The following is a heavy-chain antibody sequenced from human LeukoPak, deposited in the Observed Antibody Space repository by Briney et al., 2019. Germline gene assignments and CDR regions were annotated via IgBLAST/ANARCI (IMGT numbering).Heavy chain of an antibody. D-gene: IGHD2-21*02. J-gene: IGHJ5*02. Sequence: GGSLRLSCAASGFPFSNHAMSWVRQPPGKGLEWVSAISNGNTYYADPVRGRFTISRDDSKNMVHLQMNSLRVEDTARYYCVREAGYCASVCLKSNWFDPWGQGTLVTVSS. CDR2: ISNGNT. V-gene: IGHV3-23*01. CDR3: VREAGYCASVCLKSNWFDP. CDR1: GFPFSNHA.